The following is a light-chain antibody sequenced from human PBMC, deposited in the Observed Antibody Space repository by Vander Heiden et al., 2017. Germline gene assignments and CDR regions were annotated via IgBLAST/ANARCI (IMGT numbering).Light chain of an antibody. J-gene: IGKJ2*01. CDR3: QQYNNWLYT. CDR1: QSVSSN. Sequence: ERVMTQSPATLSVSPGERATLSCRASQSVSSNLAWYQQKPGQAPRLLIYGASTRATTIPPRFSGSGSGTEFTLTISSLQSEDFAVYYCQQYNNWLYTFGQGTKLENK. CDR2: GAS. V-gene: IGKV3-15*01.